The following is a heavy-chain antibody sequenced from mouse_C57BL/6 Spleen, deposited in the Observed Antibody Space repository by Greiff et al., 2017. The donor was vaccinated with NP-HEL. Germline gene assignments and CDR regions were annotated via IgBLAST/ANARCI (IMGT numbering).Heavy chain of an antibody. CDR1: GYTFTDYY. Sequence: EVKLMESGPVLVKPGASVKMSCKASGYTFTDYYMNWVKQSHGKSLEWIGVINPYNGGTSYNQKFKGKATLTVDKSSSTAYMELNSLTSEDSAVYYVARKGCYDVDYYAMDYWGQGTSVTVSS. D-gene: IGHD2-12*01. CDR2: INPYNGGT. J-gene: IGHJ4*01. V-gene: IGHV1-19*01. CDR3: ARKGCYDVDYYAMDY.